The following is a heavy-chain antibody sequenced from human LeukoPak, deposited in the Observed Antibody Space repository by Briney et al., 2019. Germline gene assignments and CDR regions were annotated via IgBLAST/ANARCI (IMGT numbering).Heavy chain of an antibody. J-gene: IGHJ4*02. CDR3: AKAQLWYYYGSGSSPFDY. Sequence: GRSLRLSCAASGFTFSSYGMHWVRQAPGKGLEWVAVISYDGSNKYYADSVKGRFTISRDNSKNTLYLQMNSLRAEDTAVYYCAKAQLWYYYGSGSSPFDYWGQGTLVTVPS. CDR2: ISYDGSNK. D-gene: IGHD3-10*01. V-gene: IGHV3-30*18. CDR1: GFTFSSYG.